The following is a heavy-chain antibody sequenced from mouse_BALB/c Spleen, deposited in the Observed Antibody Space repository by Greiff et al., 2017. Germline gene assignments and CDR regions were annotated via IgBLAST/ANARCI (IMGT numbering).Heavy chain of an antibody. CDR1: GFTFSSYT. CDR3: TRDLLYYYGSSYYAMDY. D-gene: IGHD1-1*01. V-gene: IGHV5-6-4*01. CDR2: ISSGGSYT. Sequence: EVKLVESGGGLVKPGGSLKLSCAASGFTFSSYTMSWVRQTPEKRLEWVATISSGGSYTYYPDSVKGRFTISRDNAKNTLYLQMSSLKSEDTAMYYCTRDLLYYYGSSYYAMDYWGQGTSVTVSS. J-gene: IGHJ4*01.